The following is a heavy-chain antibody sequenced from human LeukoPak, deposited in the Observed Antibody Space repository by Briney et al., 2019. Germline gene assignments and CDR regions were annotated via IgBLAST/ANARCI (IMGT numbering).Heavy chain of an antibody. CDR1: GYTFTSYD. Sequence: GASVKVSCKASGYTFTSYDINWVRQATGQGLEWMGWMNPNSGNTGYAQKFQGRVAITRNTSISTAYMELSSLRSEDTAVYYCARSDGGKSREPPLQHWGQGTLVTVSS. V-gene: IGHV1-8*03. CDR2: MNPNSGNT. J-gene: IGHJ1*01. D-gene: IGHD4-23*01. CDR3: ARSDGGKSREPPLQH.